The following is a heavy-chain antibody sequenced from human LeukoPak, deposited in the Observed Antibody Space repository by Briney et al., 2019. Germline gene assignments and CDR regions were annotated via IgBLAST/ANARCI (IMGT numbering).Heavy chain of an antibody. CDR3: ARVTLAGGAHSSGWYGYYYYMDV. Sequence: PGGSLRLSCAASGFTFSDYYMSWIRQAPGKGLEYVSAISSNGGSTYYANSVKGRFTISRDNSKNTLYLQMGSLRAEDMAVYYCARVTLAGGAHSSGWYGYYYYMDVWGKGTTVTVSS. CDR1: GFTFSDYY. V-gene: IGHV3-64*01. CDR2: ISSNGGST. D-gene: IGHD6-19*01. J-gene: IGHJ6*03.